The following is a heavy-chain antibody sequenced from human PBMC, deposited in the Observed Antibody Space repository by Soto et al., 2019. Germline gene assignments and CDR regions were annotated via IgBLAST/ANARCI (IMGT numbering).Heavy chain of an antibody. CDR1: GFMFSAYW. Sequence: EVQLVESGGRLVQPGGSLRLSCAASGFMFSAYWKSWVRQDPGKGLEWVATISGGASDKFYVDSVKGRFTISRDDSKNTLYLQMNSLRDEDTAVYYCVREDWHRFDSWGQGNLVTVSS. CDR2: ISGGASDK. CDR3: VREDWHRFDS. J-gene: IGHJ4*02. D-gene: IGHD2-21*01. V-gene: IGHV3-7*01.